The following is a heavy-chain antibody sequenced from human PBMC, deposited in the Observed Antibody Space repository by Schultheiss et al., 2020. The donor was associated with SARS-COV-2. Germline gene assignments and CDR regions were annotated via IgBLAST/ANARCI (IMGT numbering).Heavy chain of an antibody. CDR2: INPNSGGT. Sequence: ASVKVSCKASGGTFSSYAISWVRQAPGQGLEWMGWINPNSGGTNYAQKFQGRVTMTRDTSISTAYMELSSLRSEDTAVYYCARARVEQWLPRGGWFDPWGQGTLVTVSS. D-gene: IGHD6-19*01. J-gene: IGHJ5*02. CDR1: GGTFSSYA. CDR3: ARARVEQWLPRGGWFDP. V-gene: IGHV1-2*02.